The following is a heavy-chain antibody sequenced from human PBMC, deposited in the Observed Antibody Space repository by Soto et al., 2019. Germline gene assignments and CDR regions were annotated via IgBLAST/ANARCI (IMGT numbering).Heavy chain of an antibody. CDR1: GFRFSDHR. CDR2: ISSSSDNI. J-gene: IGHJ4*02. CDR3: ARLPKGSLVTA. D-gene: IGHD2-21*02. V-gene: IGHV3-48*02. Sequence: LVESGGGLVSPGGSLRLSCVASGFRFSDHRMTWVRQSPGKGLQWIAYISSSSDNIYYAESVRGRFTVSRDNAKNALFLEMNSLRDDDTATYYCARLPKGSLVTAWGQGTRVTVSS.